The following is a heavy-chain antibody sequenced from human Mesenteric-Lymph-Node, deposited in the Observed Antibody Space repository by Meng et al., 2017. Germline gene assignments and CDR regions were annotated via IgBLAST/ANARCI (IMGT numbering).Heavy chain of an antibody. D-gene: IGHD2-15*01. CDR3: ARYCSGATWECSFDY. J-gene: IGHJ4*02. CDR2: IFYSGST. V-gene: IGHV4-39*07. Sequence: WIRQPPGKGLEWIGTIFYSGSTYYNPSLKSRVTISVDTSKNHFSLKLSSVTDADTAVYYCARYCSGATWECSFDYWGQGTLVTVSS.